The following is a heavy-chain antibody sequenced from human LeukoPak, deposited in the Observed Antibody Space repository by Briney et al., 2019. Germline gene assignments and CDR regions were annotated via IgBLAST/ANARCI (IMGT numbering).Heavy chain of an antibody. CDR3: ARGYCSGGSCYPHGMDV. Sequence: GESLKISCKGSGXSFTSYWIGWVRQMPGKGLEWMGIIYPGDSDTRYSPSFQGQVTISADKSISTAYLQWSSLKASDTAMYYCARGYCSGGSCYPHGMDVWGQGTTVTASS. J-gene: IGHJ6*02. CDR1: GXSFTSYW. CDR2: IYPGDSDT. D-gene: IGHD2-15*01. V-gene: IGHV5-51*01.